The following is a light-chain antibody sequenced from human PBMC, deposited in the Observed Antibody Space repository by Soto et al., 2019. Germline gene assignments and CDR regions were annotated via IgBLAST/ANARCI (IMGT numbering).Light chain of an antibody. Sequence: EIVLTQSPGTLSLSPGERATLSCRASQTVTRSYLAWYQQKPGQAPRLLIYGASTRATGIPARFSGSGSGTDFTLTISSLQSEDFAVYYCQQYNNWPLTFGQGTKVDIK. V-gene: IGKV3D-15*01. CDR2: GAS. J-gene: IGKJ1*01. CDR3: QQYNNWPLT. CDR1: QTVTRSY.